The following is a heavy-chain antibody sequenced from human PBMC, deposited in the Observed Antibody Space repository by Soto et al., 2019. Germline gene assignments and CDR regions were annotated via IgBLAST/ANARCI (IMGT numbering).Heavy chain of an antibody. Sequence: EVQLVESGGGLVQPGGSLRLSCAASGFTFSSYWMNWVRQAPGKGLVWLSRINRDGSGTSYADSVKGRFTLSRDNATNTLYLQMNSLSAEDTAVYYCARGSGVADYWGQGILVTVSS. CDR1: GFTFSSYW. CDR3: ARGSGVADY. D-gene: IGHD3-10*01. V-gene: IGHV3-74*01. CDR2: INRDGSGT. J-gene: IGHJ4*02.